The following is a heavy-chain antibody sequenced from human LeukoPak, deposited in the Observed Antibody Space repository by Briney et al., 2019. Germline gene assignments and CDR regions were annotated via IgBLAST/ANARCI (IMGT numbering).Heavy chain of an antibody. D-gene: IGHD1-14*01. Sequence: ASVKVSCKASGYPFTTYDINWVRKATGQGLEWMGWMNPSSGYTGYSQKFQGRVTMTRNTSITTAYMELSSLRAEDTAVYYCARISDHNWYFDLWGRGTLVTVSS. J-gene: IGHJ2*01. V-gene: IGHV1-8*01. CDR2: MNPSSGYT. CDR3: ARISDHNWYFDL. CDR1: GYPFTTYD.